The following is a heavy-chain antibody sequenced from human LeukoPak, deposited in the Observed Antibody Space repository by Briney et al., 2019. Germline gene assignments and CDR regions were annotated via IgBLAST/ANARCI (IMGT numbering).Heavy chain of an antibody. J-gene: IGHJ3*02. CDR1: GYSLTSYW. V-gene: IGHV5-51*01. D-gene: IGHD2-2*01. CDR3: ARRGGYCSSTSCYAADAFDI. Sequence: GESLKISCKGSGYSLTSYWIGWVRLMPGKGLEWMGIIYPGDSDTRYSPSFQGQVTISADKSISTAYLQWSSLKASDTAMYYCARRGGYCSSTSCYAADAFDIWGQGTMVTVSS. CDR2: IYPGDSDT.